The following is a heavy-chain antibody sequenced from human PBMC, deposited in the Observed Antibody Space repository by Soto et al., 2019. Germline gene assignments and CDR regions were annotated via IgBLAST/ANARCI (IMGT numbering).Heavy chain of an antibody. CDR2: ISYDSDTI. J-gene: IGHJ6*02. CDR1: GFTFGTYS. Sequence: GGSLRLSCAGSGFTFGTYSMNWVRQAAGKGLEWIAYISYDSDTIQYADSLKGRFTISRDNAKNSLYLQMNSLRDEDTAVYYCARLYYDYVWGQGTTVTVSS. CDR3: ARLYYDYV. V-gene: IGHV3-48*02. D-gene: IGHD3-3*01.